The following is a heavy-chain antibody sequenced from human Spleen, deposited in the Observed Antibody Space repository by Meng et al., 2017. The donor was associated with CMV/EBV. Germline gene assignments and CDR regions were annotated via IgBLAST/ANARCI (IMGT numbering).Heavy chain of an antibody. Sequence: TCKASGYTFTSYGISWVRQAPGQGLEWMGWISAYNGNTNYAQKLQGRVTMTTDTSTSTAYMELRSLRSDDTAVYYCARVSSSGDWFDPWGQGTLVTVSS. CDR3: ARVSSSGDWFDP. J-gene: IGHJ5*02. V-gene: IGHV1-18*01. CDR1: GYTFTSYG. D-gene: IGHD6-13*01. CDR2: ISAYNGNT.